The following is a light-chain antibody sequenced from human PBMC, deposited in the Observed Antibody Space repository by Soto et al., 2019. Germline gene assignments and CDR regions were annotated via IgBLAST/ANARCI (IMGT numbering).Light chain of an antibody. J-gene: IGKJ2*01. CDR2: GAS. CDR3: QHYESSPPSYT. Sequence: EIVLTQSPGTLSLSPGERATLSCRASQSLSSSYLAWYQQKPGQAPRLLIYGASSRATGIPDKLSGSGSGTDITLTISRLEPEDFAVYYCQHYESSPPSYTFGQGTKLEIK. CDR1: QSLSSSY. V-gene: IGKV3-20*01.